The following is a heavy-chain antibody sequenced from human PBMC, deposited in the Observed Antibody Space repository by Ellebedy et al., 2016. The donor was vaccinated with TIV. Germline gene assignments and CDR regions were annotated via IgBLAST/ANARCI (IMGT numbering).Heavy chain of an antibody. J-gene: IGHJ4*02. Sequence: MPSETLSLPCAVSGCSLSSSNWWSWVRQPPGKGLEWIGEIYHSGSTNYNPSLKSRVTISVDKSKNQFSLKLSSVTAADTAVYYCARTPRGYYGSGSYYNEDYWGQGTLVTVSS. CDR3: ARTPRGYYGSGSYYNEDY. V-gene: IGHV4-4*02. CDR2: IYHSGST. CDR1: GCSLSSSNW. D-gene: IGHD3-10*01.